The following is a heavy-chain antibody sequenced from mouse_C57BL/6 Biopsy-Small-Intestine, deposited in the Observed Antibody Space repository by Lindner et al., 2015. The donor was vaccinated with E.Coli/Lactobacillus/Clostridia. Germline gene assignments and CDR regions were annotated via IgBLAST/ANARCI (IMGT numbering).Heavy chain of an antibody. Sequence: VQLQESGGGLVKPGGSLKLSCAASGFTFGDYGMHWVRQAPEKGLEWVAYISSGSSTIYYADTVKGRFTISRDNAKNTLFLQMTSLRSEDTAMYYCARWGELRLRGAMDYWGQGTSITVSS. CDR1: GFTFGDYG. CDR3: ARWGELRLRGAMDY. V-gene: IGHV5-17*01. CDR2: ISSGSSTI. J-gene: IGHJ4*01. D-gene: IGHD3-2*02.